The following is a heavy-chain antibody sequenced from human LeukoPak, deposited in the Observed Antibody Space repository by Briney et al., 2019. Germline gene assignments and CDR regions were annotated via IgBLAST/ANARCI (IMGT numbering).Heavy chain of an antibody. Sequence: GGSLRLSCAASGFTFSSHWMSWVRQAPGKGLEWVANIKKDGSEKYYVDAVKGRFTISRDNAKTSLYLQMNSLRAEDTAVYYCAKDHSGAAHYFDHWGQGTLVTVSS. CDR2: IKKDGSEK. D-gene: IGHD1-26*01. J-gene: IGHJ4*02. CDR1: GFTFSSHW. CDR3: AKDHSGAAHYFDH. V-gene: IGHV3-7*01.